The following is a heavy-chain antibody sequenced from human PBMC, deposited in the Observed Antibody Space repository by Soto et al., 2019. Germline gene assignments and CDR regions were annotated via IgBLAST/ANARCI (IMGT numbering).Heavy chain of an antibody. Sequence: PSETLSLTCTVSGGSISSSSYYWGWIRQPPGKGLEWIGSIYYSGSTYYNPSLKSRVTISVDTSKNQFSLKLSSVTAADTAVYYCATQQLAYYYYGMDVWGQGTTVTVSS. CDR1: GGSISSSSYY. CDR3: ATQQLAYYYYGMDV. CDR2: IYYSGST. D-gene: IGHD6-13*01. V-gene: IGHV4-39*01. J-gene: IGHJ6*02.